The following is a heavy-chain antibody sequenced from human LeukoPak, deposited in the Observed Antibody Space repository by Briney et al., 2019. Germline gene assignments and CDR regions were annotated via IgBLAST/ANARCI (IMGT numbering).Heavy chain of an antibody. J-gene: IGHJ3*02. CDR1: GGSFSGYY. Sequence: SETLSLTCAVYGGSFSGYYWSWIRQPPGKGLEWIGEINHSGSTNYNPSLKSRVTISVDTSKNQFSLKLSSVSAADTAVYYCARGLPGYSYGDAFDIWGQGTMVTVSS. V-gene: IGHV4-34*01. D-gene: IGHD5-18*01. CDR2: INHSGST. CDR3: ARGLPGYSYGDAFDI.